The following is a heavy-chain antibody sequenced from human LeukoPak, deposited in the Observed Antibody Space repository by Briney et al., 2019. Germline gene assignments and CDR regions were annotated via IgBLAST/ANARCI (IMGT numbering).Heavy chain of an antibody. D-gene: IGHD3-3*01. CDR3: ARDGRYYDFWSGYYFDY. CDR2: IYYSGST. V-gene: IGHV4-39*02. Sequence: SETLSLTCTASGGSISSSSYYWGWIRQPPGKGLEWIGSIYYSGSTYYNPSLKSRVTISVDTSKNQFSLKLSSVTAADTAVYYCARDGRYYDFWSGYYFDYWGQGTLVTVSS. CDR1: GGSISSSSYY. J-gene: IGHJ4*02.